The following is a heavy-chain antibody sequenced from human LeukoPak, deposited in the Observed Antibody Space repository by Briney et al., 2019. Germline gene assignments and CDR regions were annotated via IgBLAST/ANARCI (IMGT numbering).Heavy chain of an antibody. CDR2: ISSSSSYI. J-gene: IGHJ4*02. CDR3: ARGLSAGNSPWFDY. D-gene: IGHD4-23*01. CDR1: GFTFSSYS. Sequence: GGSLRLSCAASGFTFSSYSMNWVRQAPGKGLEWVSSISSSSSYIYYADSVKGRFTISRDNAKNSLYLQMNSLRAGDTAVYYCARGLSAGNSPWFDYWGQGTLVTVSS. V-gene: IGHV3-21*01.